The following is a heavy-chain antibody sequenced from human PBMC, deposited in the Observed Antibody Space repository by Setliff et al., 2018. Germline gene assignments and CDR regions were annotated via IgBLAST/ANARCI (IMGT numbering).Heavy chain of an antibody. CDR1: GYTFSTYG. CDR2: ISAYNGNT. Sequence: ASVKVSCKDSGYTFSTYGISWVRQAPGQGLEWMGWISAYNGNTNYAQRFQGRVTMTTDTSTSTAYMELRSLRSDDNGHWSGYSPVSGKSAYYYMDVWGKGTTVTVSS. CDR3: YSPVSGKSAYYYMDV. J-gene: IGHJ6*03. V-gene: IGHV1-18*01. D-gene: IGHD3-3*01.